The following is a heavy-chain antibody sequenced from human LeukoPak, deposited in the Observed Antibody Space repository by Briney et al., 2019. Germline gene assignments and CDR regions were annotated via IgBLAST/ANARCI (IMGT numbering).Heavy chain of an antibody. Sequence: GGSLRLSCAASGFTFSGYWMNWVGRAPGKGLEWASSVSGSDGGTYYADSVKGRFTISRDTSKNTLFLQMNSLRAEDSAVYYCAKQQMVQGYFQHWGQGTLVTVSS. V-gene: IGHV3-23*01. CDR3: AKQQMVQGYFQH. CDR2: VSGSDGGT. D-gene: IGHD6-13*01. CDR1: GFTFSGYW. J-gene: IGHJ1*01.